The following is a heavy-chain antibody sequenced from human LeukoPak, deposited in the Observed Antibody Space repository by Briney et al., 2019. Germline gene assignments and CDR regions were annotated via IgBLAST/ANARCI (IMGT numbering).Heavy chain of an antibody. CDR2: IYTSGST. CDR3: ARSIVGAEDFDY. Sequence: SETLSLTCAVSGYSLSSNNWWGWIRQPPGEGLEWIGRIYTSGSTNYNPSLKSRVTISVDTSKSHFSLKLSSVTAADTAVYYCARSIVGAEDFDYWGQGTLVTVSS. V-gene: IGHV4-38-2*01. J-gene: IGHJ4*02. CDR1: GYSLSSNNW. D-gene: IGHD1-26*01.